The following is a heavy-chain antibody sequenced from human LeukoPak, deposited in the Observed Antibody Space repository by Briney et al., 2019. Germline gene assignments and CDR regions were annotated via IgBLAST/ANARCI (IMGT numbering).Heavy chain of an antibody. CDR1: GGSISSSSYY. D-gene: IGHD3-10*01. Sequence: PSETLSLTRTVSGGSISSSSYYWGWIRQPPGRGLEWIGSIYYSGSTYYNPSLKSRVTISVDTSKNQFSLKLSSVTAADTAVYYCATPFTMVRGVPFDYWGQGTLVTVSS. V-gene: IGHV4-39*01. CDR3: ATPFTMVRGVPFDY. CDR2: IYYSGST. J-gene: IGHJ4*02.